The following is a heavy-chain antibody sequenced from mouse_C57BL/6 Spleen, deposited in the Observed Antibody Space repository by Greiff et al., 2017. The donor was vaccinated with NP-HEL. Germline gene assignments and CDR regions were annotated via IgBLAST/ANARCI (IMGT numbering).Heavy chain of an antibody. CDR2: ISDGGSYT. V-gene: IGHV5-4*01. J-gene: IGHJ1*03. CDR1: GFTFSSYA. D-gene: IGHD2-4*01. CDR3: ARDGDYYGYFDV. Sequence: EVQRVESGGGLVKPGGSLKLSCAASGFTFSSYAMSWVRQTPEKRLEWVATISDGGSYTYSPDNVKGRFTISRDNAKNNRYLQMSHLKSEDTSMYYCARDGDYYGYFDVWGTGTTVTVSS.